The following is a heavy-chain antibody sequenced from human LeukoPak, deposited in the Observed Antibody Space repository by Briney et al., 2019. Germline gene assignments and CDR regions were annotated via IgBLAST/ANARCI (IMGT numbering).Heavy chain of an antibody. Sequence: GGSLRLSCTASGFTFRRDAVQWVRQAPGKGLEWVAVISYDGSLMFYADSVKGRFTISRDNSKNTVYLQMTRLRTEDTAVYYCARDRFGGIFEMWGQGTMVTVSS. CDR1: GFTFRRDA. CDR3: ARDRFGGIFEM. D-gene: IGHD3-16*01. CDR2: ISYDGSLM. J-gene: IGHJ3*02. V-gene: IGHV3-30*04.